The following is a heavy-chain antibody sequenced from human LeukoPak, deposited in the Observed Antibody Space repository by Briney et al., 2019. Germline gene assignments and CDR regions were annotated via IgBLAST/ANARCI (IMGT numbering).Heavy chain of an antibody. J-gene: IGHJ4*02. D-gene: IGHD3-10*01. Sequence: GGSLRLSCAASEFVFSDYYMSWIPQAPGKGLEGFWNISDSGSTIYYADSVKGRFTISRDNVKNSLYLQMNGLRAEDTAVYYCAREMEGDYGSGTFFDLWGQGNMVTVSS. CDR3: AREMEGDYGSGTFFDL. CDR2: ISDSGSTI. CDR1: EFVFSDYY. V-gene: IGHV3-11*01.